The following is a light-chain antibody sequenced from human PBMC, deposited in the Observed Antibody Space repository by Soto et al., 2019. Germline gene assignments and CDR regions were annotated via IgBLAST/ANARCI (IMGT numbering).Light chain of an antibody. CDR3: SSYSSSTTWV. CDR1: SSDVGAYNY. CDR2: DVT. Sequence: QSVLTQPASGSGSPRQSITISCTGTSSDVGAYNYVSWYQQHPGKAPKLMIYDVTTRPSGVSDRFSGSKSGITASLTISGLQAEDEADYYCSSYSSSTTWVFGGGTKVTVL. J-gene: IGLJ3*02. V-gene: IGLV2-14*01.